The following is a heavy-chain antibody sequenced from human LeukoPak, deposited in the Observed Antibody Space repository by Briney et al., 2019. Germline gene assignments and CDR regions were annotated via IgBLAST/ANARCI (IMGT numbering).Heavy chain of an antibody. CDR2: IIPILGIA. D-gene: IGHD5-12*01. CDR3: ARASATISVYGMDV. V-gene: IGHV1-69*04. CDR1: GGTFSSYA. J-gene: IGHJ6*02. Sequence: ASVKVSCKASGGTFSSYAISWVRQVPGQGLEWMGRIIPILGIANYAQKFQGRVTITADKSTSTAYMELSSLRSEDTAVYYCARASATISVYGMDVWGQGTTVTVSS.